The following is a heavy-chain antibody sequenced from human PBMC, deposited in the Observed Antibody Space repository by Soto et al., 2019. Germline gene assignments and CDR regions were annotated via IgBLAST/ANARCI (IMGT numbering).Heavy chain of an antibody. CDR2: INAGNGNT. D-gene: IGHD2-2*01. CDR1: GYTFTSYA. J-gene: IGHJ5*02. Sequence: ASVKVSCKASGYTFTSYAMHWVRQAPGQRLEWMGWINAGNGNTKYSRKFQGRVTITRDTSASTAYMELRSLRFDDTAVYYCARGDIVLVPASEGNWFDPWGQGTLVTVSS. V-gene: IGHV1-3*01. CDR3: ARGDIVLVPASEGNWFDP.